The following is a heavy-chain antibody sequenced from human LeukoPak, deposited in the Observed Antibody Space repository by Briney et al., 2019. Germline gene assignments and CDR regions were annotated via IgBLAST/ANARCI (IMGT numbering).Heavy chain of an antibody. J-gene: IGHJ6*02. Sequence: SETLSLTCTVSGGSISDYYWSWIRQPPGKGLDWIGYIYSSGTTNYNPSLKSRVTISVDTSKNQFSLKLSSVTTADTAIYYCAKTLIWGPSYYYGMDVWGQGTTVTVSS. V-gene: IGHV4-59*01. D-gene: IGHD3-16*01. CDR1: GGSISDYY. CDR3: AKTLIWGPSYYYGMDV. CDR2: IYSSGTT.